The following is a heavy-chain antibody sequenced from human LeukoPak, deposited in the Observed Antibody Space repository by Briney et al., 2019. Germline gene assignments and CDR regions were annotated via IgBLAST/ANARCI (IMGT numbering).Heavy chain of an antibody. D-gene: IGHD5-12*01. CDR2: IYPGDSDT. CDR3: ARRLEGLATFDY. J-gene: IGHJ4*02. Sequence: GESLKISCEGSGYSFTSYWIARVRQMPGKGLEWMGIIYPGDSDTRYSPSFQGQVTISADKSISTAYLQWSSLKASDTAIYYCARRLEGLATFDYWGQGTLVTVSS. V-gene: IGHV5-51*01. CDR1: GYSFTSYW.